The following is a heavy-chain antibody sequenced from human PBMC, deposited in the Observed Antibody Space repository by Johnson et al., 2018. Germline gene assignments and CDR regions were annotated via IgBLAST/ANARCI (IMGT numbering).Heavy chain of an antibody. Sequence: EVQLVETGGGLVQPGGSLRLSCAASGFTFSTYDMHWVLQATGKGLEWVSVIGAAGDTYYPDSVKGRFTISRENAQNSLYLQMNNLRAGDTAVYYCARDREGAFDTWGQGTMVTVS. CDR2: IGAAGDT. J-gene: IGHJ3*02. V-gene: IGHV3-13*01. CDR1: GFTFSTYD. CDR3: ARDREGAFDT.